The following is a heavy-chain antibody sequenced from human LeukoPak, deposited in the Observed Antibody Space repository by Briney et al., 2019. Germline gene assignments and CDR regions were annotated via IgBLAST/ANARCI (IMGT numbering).Heavy chain of an antibody. V-gene: IGHV1-69*04. CDR2: IIPILGIA. Sequence: ASVKVSCKASGGTFSSYAISWVRQAPGQGLEWMGRIIPILGIANYAQKFQGRVTITADKSTSTAYMELSSLRSEDTAVYYCARASLTAMVNYYFDYWGQGTLVTVSS. D-gene: IGHD5-18*01. CDR1: GGTFSSYA. J-gene: IGHJ4*02. CDR3: ARASLTAMVNYYFDY.